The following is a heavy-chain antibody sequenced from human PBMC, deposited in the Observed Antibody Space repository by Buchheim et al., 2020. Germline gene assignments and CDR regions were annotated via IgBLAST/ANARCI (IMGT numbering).Heavy chain of an antibody. CDR1: GGSFSGYY. CDR2: INHRGST. V-gene: IGHV4-34*01. D-gene: IGHD3-10*01. J-gene: IGHJ6*02. CDR3: ARTPRFGRFYYYGMDV. Sequence: QVQLQQWGAGLLKPSETLSLTCAVYGGSFSGYYWSWIRQPPGKGLEWIGEINHRGSTNYNPSLKSRVNISVDTSKNQISLKLCSVTAADTAVYYCARTPRFGRFYYYGMDVWGQGTT.